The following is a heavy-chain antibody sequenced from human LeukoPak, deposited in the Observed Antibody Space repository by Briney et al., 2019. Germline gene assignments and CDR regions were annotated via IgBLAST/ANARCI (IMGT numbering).Heavy chain of an antibody. CDR3: ARARGCCYGSGSYWPWFDP. J-gene: IGHJ5*02. Sequence: SETLSLTCAVYGGSFSGYYWSWIRQPPGKGLEWIGEINHSGSTNYNPSLKSRVTISVDTSKNQFSLKLSSVTAADTAVYYCARARGCCYGSGSYWPWFDPWGQGTLVTVSS. CDR1: GGSFSGYY. CDR2: INHSGST. D-gene: IGHD3-10*01. V-gene: IGHV4-34*01.